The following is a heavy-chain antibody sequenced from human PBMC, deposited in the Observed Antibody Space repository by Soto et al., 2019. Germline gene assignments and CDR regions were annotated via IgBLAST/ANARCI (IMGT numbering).Heavy chain of an antibody. CDR1: GFTFGDYA. CDR3: TRRRPLFQIDY. D-gene: IGHD2-21*01. V-gene: IGHV3-49*04. Sequence: LRLSCTASGFTFGDYAMSWVRQAPGKGLEWVGFIRSKAYGGTTEYAASVKGRFTISRDDSKSIAYLQMNSLKTEDTAVYYCTRRRPLFQIDYWGQGTLVTVSS. J-gene: IGHJ4*02. CDR2: IRSKAYGGTT.